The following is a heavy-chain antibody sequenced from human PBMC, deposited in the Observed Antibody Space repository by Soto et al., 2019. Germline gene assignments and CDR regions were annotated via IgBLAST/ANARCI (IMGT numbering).Heavy chain of an antibody. CDR1: GFTFDDYA. CDR3: AKGGGAVTTLVDY. J-gene: IGHJ4*02. V-gene: IGHV3-9*01. Sequence: EVQLVESGGGLVQPGRSLRLSCAASGFTFDDYAMHWVRQAPGKGLEWVSGISWNSDNVAYADSVKGRFTISRDNAKNSLYRQMNSLRAEDTALYYCAKGGGAVTTLVDYWGQGTLVTVSS. CDR2: ISWNSDNV. D-gene: IGHD4-17*01.